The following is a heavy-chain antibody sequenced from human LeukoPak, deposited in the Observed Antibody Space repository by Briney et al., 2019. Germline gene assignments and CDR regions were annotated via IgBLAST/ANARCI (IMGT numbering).Heavy chain of an antibody. D-gene: IGHD5-12*01. J-gene: IGHJ4*02. Sequence: SQTLSLTCTVSGGSISSGGYYWRWIRQHPGKGLEWIGYIYYSGSTYYNPSLKSRVTISVDTSKNQFSLKLSSVTAADTAVYYCARDGGSRYDSMVIDYWGQGTLVTVSS. CDR1: GGSISSGGYY. V-gene: IGHV4-31*03. CDR3: ARDGGSRYDSMVIDY. CDR2: IYYSGST.